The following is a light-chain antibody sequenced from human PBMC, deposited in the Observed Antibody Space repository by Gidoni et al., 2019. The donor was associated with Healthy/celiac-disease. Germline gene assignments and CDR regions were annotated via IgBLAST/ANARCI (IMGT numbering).Light chain of an antibody. CDR3: QQSYSTPFT. CDR1: QSISSY. V-gene: IGKV1-39*01. CDR2: AAS. Sequence: LQMTQSPSPLSASVGDRVTITCRASQSISSYLHWYQQKPGKAPKLLIYAASSLQRGVPSRFSGSGSGTDFTLTISSLQPEDFATYYCQQSYSTPFTFGGGTKVEIK. J-gene: IGKJ4*01.